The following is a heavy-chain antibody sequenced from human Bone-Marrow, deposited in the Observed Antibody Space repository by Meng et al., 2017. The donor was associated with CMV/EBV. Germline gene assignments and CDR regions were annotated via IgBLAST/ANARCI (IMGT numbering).Heavy chain of an antibody. Sequence: GGSLRLSCAASGFTFSSYEMNWVRQAPGKGLEWVSYMSSSGSTIYYADSVKGRFTISRDNAKNSLYLQMNSLRAEDTAVYYCARDGDDIVVVPAEMDVWGQGTTVTFSS. CDR1: GFTFSSYE. V-gene: IGHV3-48*03. D-gene: IGHD2-2*01. CDR3: ARDGDDIVVVPAEMDV. CDR2: MSSSGSTI. J-gene: IGHJ6*02.